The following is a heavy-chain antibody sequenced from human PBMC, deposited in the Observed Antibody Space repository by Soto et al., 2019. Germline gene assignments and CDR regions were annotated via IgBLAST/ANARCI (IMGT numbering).Heavy chain of an antibody. CDR1: GFNFSSYS. Sequence: PGGSLSLSCAASGFNFSSYSMNWVRQAPGKGLEWVSSISSSSSYIYYADSVRGRFTISRDNAKNSLYLQMNSLRAEDTAVYYCARDPMYYYDSSGTKFDYWGQGTLVTVSS. J-gene: IGHJ4*02. CDR3: ARDPMYYYDSSGTKFDY. CDR2: ISSSSSYI. D-gene: IGHD3-22*01. V-gene: IGHV3-21*01.